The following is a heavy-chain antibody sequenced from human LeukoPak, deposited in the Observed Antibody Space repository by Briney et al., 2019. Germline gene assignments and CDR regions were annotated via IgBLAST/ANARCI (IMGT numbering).Heavy chain of an antibody. V-gene: IGHV3-23*01. CDR1: GFTFSSYA. Sequence: PGGSLRLSCAASGFTFSSYAMSWVRQAPGKGLEWVSAISGSGGSTYYADSVKGRFTISRDNAKNSLYLQMNSLRAEDTAVYYCAREAGYSSGWDYWGQGTLVTVSS. D-gene: IGHD6-19*01. CDR3: AREAGYSSGWDY. CDR2: ISGSGGST. J-gene: IGHJ4*02.